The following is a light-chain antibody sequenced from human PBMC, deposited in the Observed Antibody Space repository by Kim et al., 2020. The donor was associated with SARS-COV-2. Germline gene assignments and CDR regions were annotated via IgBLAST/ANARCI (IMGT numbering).Light chain of an antibody. CDR1: GSDVGAYNH. J-gene: IGLJ1*01. Sequence: QSLTISRTGTGSDVGAYNHVSWYQQYPGKAPKLIIYDVTNRPAGVSNRFSGAKSDNTASLTISGLQAEDEADYYCNSYTTSSTRVFGTGTKVTVL. V-gene: IGLV2-14*04. CDR2: DVT. CDR3: NSYTTSSTRV.